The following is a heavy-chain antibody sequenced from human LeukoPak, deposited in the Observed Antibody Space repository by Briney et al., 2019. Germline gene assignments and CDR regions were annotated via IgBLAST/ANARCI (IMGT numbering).Heavy chain of an antibody. V-gene: IGHV4-59*01. D-gene: IGHD3-22*01. CDR3: ARGTGGDSSGYYCPSWFDP. Sequence: PSETLSLTCTVSGGSLTSYYWSWIRQPPGKGLEWIGYIYYSGSTNYNPSLKSRVTISVDTTKNQFSLKLSSVTAADTAVYYCARGTGGDSSGYYCPSWFDPLGQGTLVSVSS. CDR2: IYYSGST. CDR1: GGSLTSYY. J-gene: IGHJ5*02.